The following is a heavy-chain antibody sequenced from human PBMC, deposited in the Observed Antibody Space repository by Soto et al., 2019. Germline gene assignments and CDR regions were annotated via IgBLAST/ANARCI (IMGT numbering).Heavy chain of an antibody. CDR2: ISSSSSTI. CDR3: AREVVTIFGVVRSV. Sequence: EVQLVESGGGLVQPGGSLRLSCAASGFTFSSYSMNWVRQAPGKVLEWVSYISSSSSTIYYADSVKGRFTISRDNAKNSLYLQMNRLRDEDTSVYYCAREVVTIFGVVRSVWGQGTTVTVSS. V-gene: IGHV3-48*02. J-gene: IGHJ6*02. D-gene: IGHD3-3*01. CDR1: GFTFSSYS.